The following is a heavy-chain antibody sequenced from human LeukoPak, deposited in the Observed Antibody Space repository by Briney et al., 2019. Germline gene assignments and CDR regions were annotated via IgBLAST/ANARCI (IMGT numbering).Heavy chain of an antibody. Sequence: KPSETLSLTCSVSGGSIIDHYWSWIRQPPGKGLEWIGYIYYSGSTNYNPSLGSRVTISVDTSENRFSLRLTSVTAADTAVYYCARGNAAVAGPWGQGVLVTVSS. J-gene: IGHJ5*02. CDR2: IYYSGST. CDR1: GGSIIDHY. V-gene: IGHV4-59*11. D-gene: IGHD6-25*01. CDR3: ARGNAAVAGP.